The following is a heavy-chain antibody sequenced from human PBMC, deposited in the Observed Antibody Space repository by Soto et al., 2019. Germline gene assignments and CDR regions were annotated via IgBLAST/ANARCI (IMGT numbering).Heavy chain of an antibody. CDR3: VKDRDSNSWPSRDV. J-gene: IGHJ6*02. CDR1: GYTFSGYY. D-gene: IGHD3-22*01. V-gene: IGHV1-2*02. Sequence: ASVKVSCKASGYTFSGYYIHWVRQAPGQGLEWMGWISPKSGSIKYAQKFQGRVIMTTDTSTSTAYMEVRSLRSDDTAVYYCVKDRDSNSWPSRDVWGPGTTVTV. CDR2: ISPKSGSI.